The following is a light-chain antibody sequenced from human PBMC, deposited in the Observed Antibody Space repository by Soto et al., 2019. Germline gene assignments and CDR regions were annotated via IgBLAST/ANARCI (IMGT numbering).Light chain of an antibody. CDR3: QSYDSNLSVYA. CDR2: ANS. CDR1: SSNIGANLD. J-gene: IGLJ1*01. V-gene: IGLV1-40*01. Sequence: QSVLTQPPAVSGSPGQRVTISCTGSSSNIGANLDVHWYQQLPGTAPKLLIYANSNRPSGVPDRFSGSKSGTSASLAITGLQAEDEADYCCQSYDSNLSVYAFGTGTKLTVL.